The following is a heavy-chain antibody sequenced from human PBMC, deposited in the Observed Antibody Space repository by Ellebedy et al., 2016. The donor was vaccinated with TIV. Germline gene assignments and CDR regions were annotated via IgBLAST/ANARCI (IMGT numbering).Heavy chain of an antibody. CDR2: IKSKTDGGTT. Sequence: GESLKISCAASGFTFSNAWMSWVRQAPGKGLEWVGRIKSKTDGGTTDYAAPVKGRFTISRDDSKNTLYLQMNSLKTEDTAVYYCTTGLAGWNYVGWGQGTLVTVSS. V-gene: IGHV3-15*01. CDR3: TTGLAGWNYVG. D-gene: IGHD1-7*01. CDR1: GFTFSNAW. J-gene: IGHJ4*02.